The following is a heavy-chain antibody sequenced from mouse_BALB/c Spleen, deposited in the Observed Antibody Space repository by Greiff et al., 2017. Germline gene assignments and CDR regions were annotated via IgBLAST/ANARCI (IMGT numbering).Heavy chain of an antibody. CDR2: ISSGSSTI. V-gene: IGHV5-17*02. D-gene: IGHD1-3*01. Sequence: DVMLVESGGGLVQPGGSRKLSCAASGFTFSSFGMHWVRQAPEKGLGWVAYISSGSSTIYYADTVKGRFTISRDNPKNTLFLQMTSLRSEDTAMYYCARYKDAMDYWGQGTSVTVSS. CDR3: ARYKDAMDY. CDR1: GFTFSSFG. J-gene: IGHJ4*01.